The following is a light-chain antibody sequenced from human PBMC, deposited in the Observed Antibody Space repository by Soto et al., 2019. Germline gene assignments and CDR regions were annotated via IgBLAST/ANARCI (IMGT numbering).Light chain of an antibody. Sequence: SALTQPASVSGSPGQSITISCTGTSSDVGNYNVVSWYQQHPGKAPKLLIYEVSKRPSGVSNRFSGSKSGSTASLTISGLQAEDEADYYCCSYAGSSTPYVFGTGTKLTVL. V-gene: IGLV2-23*02. CDR3: CSYAGSSTPYV. J-gene: IGLJ1*01. CDR1: SSDVGNYNV. CDR2: EVS.